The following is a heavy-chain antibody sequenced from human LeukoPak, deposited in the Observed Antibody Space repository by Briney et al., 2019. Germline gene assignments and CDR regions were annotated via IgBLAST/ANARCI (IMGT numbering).Heavy chain of an antibody. CDR1: GFTFSSYA. CDR2: ISGSGGST. CDR3: ASCPGPILWQLPDY. Sequence: GGSLRLSCAASGFTFSSYAMSWVRQAPGKGLAWVSAISGSGGSTYYADSVKGRFTISRDNSKNTLYLQMNSLRAEDTAVYYCASCPGPILWQLPDYWGQGTLVTVSS. J-gene: IGHJ4*02. D-gene: IGHD2-21*01. V-gene: IGHV3-23*01.